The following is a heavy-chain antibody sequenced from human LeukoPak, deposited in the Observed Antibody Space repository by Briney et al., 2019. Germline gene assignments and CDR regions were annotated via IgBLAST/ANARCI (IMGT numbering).Heavy chain of an antibody. CDR3: ASCAGTSCYYYYYMDV. V-gene: IGHV4-59*01. J-gene: IGHJ6*03. D-gene: IGHD2-2*01. CDR1: GGSISSYY. CDR2: IYYSGST. Sequence: PSETLSLTCTVSGGSISSYYWSWIRQPPGKGLEWIGYIYYSGSTNYNPSLKSRVTISVDTSKNQFSLKLSSVTAADTAVYYCASCAGTSCYYYYYMDVWGKGTTVPVSS.